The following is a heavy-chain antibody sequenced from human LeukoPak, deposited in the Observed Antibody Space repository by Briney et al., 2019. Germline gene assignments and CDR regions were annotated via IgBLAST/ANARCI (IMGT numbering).Heavy chain of an antibody. CDR1: GFTFSSYG. CDR3: ARGAVAGRRVDY. CDR2: ISYDGSNK. V-gene: IGHV3-30*03. Sequence: GRSLRLSCAASGFTFSSYGMHWVRQAPGKGLEWVAVISYDGSNKYYADSVKGRFTISRDNSKNTLYLQMNSLRAEDTAVYYCARGAVAGRRVDYWGQGTLVTVSS. D-gene: IGHD6-19*01. J-gene: IGHJ4*02.